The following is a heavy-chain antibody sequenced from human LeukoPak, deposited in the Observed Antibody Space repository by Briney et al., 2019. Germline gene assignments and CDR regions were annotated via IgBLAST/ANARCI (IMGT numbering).Heavy chain of an antibody. D-gene: IGHD6-13*01. Sequence: PGGSLRLSCAASGFTFSSYAMSWVRQAPGKGLEWVSAISGSGGSTYYADSVKGRFTISRDNSKNTLYLQMNSLRAEDTAVYYCAKDHNLAAAGRYYFDYWGQGTLVTVSS. V-gene: IGHV3-23*01. CDR3: AKDHNLAAAGRYYFDY. CDR2: ISGSGGST. CDR1: GFTFSSYA. J-gene: IGHJ4*02.